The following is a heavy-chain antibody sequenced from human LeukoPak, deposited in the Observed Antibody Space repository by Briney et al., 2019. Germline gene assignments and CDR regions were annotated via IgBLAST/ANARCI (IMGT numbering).Heavy chain of an antibody. V-gene: IGHV3-11*05. J-gene: IGHJ4*02. Sequence: PGGSLILSGAASGFTFSDYYMSWIRQAPGKGLEWVSYISSSSSYTNYADSVKGRFTISRDNAKNSLYLQMSSLRAEDTAVYYCARVHYDILTGYSPHFDYWGQGTLVTVSS. CDR2: ISSSSSYT. D-gene: IGHD3-9*01. CDR1: GFTFSDYY. CDR3: ARVHYDILTGYSPHFDY.